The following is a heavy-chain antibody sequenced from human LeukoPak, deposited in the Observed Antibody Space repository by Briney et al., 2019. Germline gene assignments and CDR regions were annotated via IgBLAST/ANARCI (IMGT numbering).Heavy chain of an antibody. CDR1: GFTFSSYW. CDR2: IKQDGSEK. Sequence: GGSLRLSCAASGFTFSSYWMSWVRQAPGKGLEWVANIKQDGSEKYYADSVKGRFTISRDNAKNSLYLQMNSLRAEDTAVYYCASLSSGWYYFDYWGQGTLVTVSS. D-gene: IGHD6-19*01. V-gene: IGHV3-7*01. J-gene: IGHJ4*02. CDR3: ASLSSGWYYFDY.